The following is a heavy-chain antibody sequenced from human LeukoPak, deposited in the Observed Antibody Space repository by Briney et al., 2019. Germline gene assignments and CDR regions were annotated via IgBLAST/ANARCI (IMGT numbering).Heavy chain of an antibody. D-gene: IGHD3-16*02. CDR2: IIPIFGTA. J-gene: IGHJ4*02. CDR1: GGTFSSYA. Sequence: SVKVSCKASGGTFSSYAISWVQQAPGQGLEWMGGIIPIFGTANYAQKFQGRVTITADKSTSTAYMELSSLRSEDTAVYYCAFDVWGSYRYARLGYWGQGTLVTVSS. V-gene: IGHV1-69*06. CDR3: AFDVWGSYRYARLGY.